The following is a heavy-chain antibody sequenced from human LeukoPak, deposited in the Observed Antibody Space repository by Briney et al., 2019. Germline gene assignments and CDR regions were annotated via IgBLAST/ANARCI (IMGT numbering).Heavy chain of an antibody. V-gene: IGHV4-39*07. CDR3: AKIFVSSGYYPDY. CDR1: GASISSGNNY. J-gene: IGHJ4*02. D-gene: IGHD3-22*01. Sequence: SETLSLTCSVSGASISSGNNYWGWIRQPPGKTLEWIGSIYSSGSTYYNSSLQSRVIIIIDTPKNHFSLTLSSVTAADTAVYYCAKIFVSSGYYPDYWGQGTLVTVSS. CDR2: IYSSGST.